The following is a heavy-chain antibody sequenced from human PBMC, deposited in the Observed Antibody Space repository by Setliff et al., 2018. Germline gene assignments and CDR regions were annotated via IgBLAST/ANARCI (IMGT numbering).Heavy chain of an antibody. J-gene: IGHJ5*01. CDR1: DVSISGYY. V-gene: IGHV4-4*08. CDR2: IHSSGRS. CDR3: ARARDCSGGRCYWTWLDS. Sequence: SETLSLTCTVSDVSISGYYWSWIRQPPGKGLEWIGYIHSSGRSNYNPSLKSRVTTSIDTSKNQSSLKLSSVTAADTAVYYCARARDCSGGRCYWTWLDSWAQGTLVTVSS. D-gene: IGHD2-15*01.